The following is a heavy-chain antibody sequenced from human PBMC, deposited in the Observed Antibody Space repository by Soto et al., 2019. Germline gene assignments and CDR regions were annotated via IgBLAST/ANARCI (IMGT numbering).Heavy chain of an antibody. V-gene: IGHV1-8*01. J-gene: IGHJ4*02. CDR3: ARGVSAGVDY. D-gene: IGHD1-26*01. CDR1: GYSFTSLD. Sequence: SVKVSCKASGYSFTSLDINWVRQTAGQGLEWMGWMEPSTGTTGYAQKFQGRVTMTRDTSINTAYMELTTLTSDDTAFYYCARGVSAGVDYWGQGTLVTVSS. CDR2: MEPSTGTT.